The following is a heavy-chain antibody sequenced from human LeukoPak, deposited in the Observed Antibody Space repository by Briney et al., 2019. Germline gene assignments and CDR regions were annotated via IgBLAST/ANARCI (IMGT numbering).Heavy chain of an antibody. CDR3: ARTDYDFWSGYYFDY. CDR1: GFTFSSCW. J-gene: IGHJ4*02. CDR2: IKQDGSEK. D-gene: IGHD3-3*01. Sequence: GGSLRLSCAASGFTFSSCWMSWVRQAPGKGLEWVANIKQDGSEKYYVDSVKGRFTISRDNAKNSLYLQMNSLRAEDTAVYYCARTDYDFWSGYYFDYWGQGTLVTVSS. V-gene: IGHV3-7*01.